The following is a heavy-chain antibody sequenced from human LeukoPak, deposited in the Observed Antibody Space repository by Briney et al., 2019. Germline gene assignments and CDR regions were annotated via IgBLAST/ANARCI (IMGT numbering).Heavy chain of an antibody. J-gene: IGHJ4*02. CDR1: GFTFSSYA. CDR2: ISYDGSNK. V-gene: IGHV3-30-3*01. Sequence: GGSLRLSCAASGFTFSSYAMHWVRQAPGKGLEWVAVISYDGSNKYYADSVKGRFTISRDSSKNTLYLQMNSLRAEDTAVYYCARDVYSSGWYDPFDYWGQGTLVTVSS. CDR3: ARDVYSSGWYDPFDY. D-gene: IGHD6-19*01.